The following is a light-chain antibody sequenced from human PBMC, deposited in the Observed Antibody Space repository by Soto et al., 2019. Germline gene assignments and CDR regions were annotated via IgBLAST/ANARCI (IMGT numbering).Light chain of an antibody. V-gene: IGLV2-14*01. CDR1: SSDVGGYNY. Sequence: QSVLTQPASVSGSPGQSITISCPGTSSDVGGYNYVSWYQQHPDKAPKVMIYDVSSLPSGVSNRFSGSKSGNTASLTISGLQAEDEADYYCSSYRSGSTHYVFGTGTKVTVL. J-gene: IGLJ1*01. CDR2: DVS. CDR3: SSYRSGSTHYV.